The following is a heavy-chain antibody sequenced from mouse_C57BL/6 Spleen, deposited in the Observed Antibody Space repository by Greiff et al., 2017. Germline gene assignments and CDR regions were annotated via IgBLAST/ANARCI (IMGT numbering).Heavy chain of an antibody. D-gene: IGHD1-1*01. Sequence: EVQLQQSGPELVKPGASVKISCKASGYAFSSSWMNWVKQRPGKGLEWIGVINPNYGTTSYNQKFKGKATLTVDQSSSTAYMQLNSLTSEDSAVYYCARGDYGSPFDYWGQGTTLTVSS. CDR2: INPNYGTT. CDR3: ARGDYGSPFDY. J-gene: IGHJ2*01. V-gene: IGHV1-39*01. CDR1: GYAFSSSW.